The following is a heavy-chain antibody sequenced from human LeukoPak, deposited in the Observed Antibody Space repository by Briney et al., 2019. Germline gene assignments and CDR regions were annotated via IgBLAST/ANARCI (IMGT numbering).Heavy chain of an antibody. CDR3: ARSVVPDYDYYYMDV. CDR2: IYPGDSDT. Sequence: GESLKISCKGSGYSFTSYWIGWVRQMPGKGLEWMGIIYPGDSDTRYSPSFQGQVTISADKSISTAYLQWSSLKASDTAMYYCARSVVPDYDYYYMDVWGKGTTVTVSS. CDR1: GYSFTSYW. D-gene: IGHD2-2*01. J-gene: IGHJ6*03. V-gene: IGHV5-51*01.